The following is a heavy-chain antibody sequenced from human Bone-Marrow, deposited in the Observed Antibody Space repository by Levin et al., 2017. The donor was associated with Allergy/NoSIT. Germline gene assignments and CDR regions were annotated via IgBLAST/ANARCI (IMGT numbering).Heavy chain of an antibody. CDR2: ISGSGDGT. CDR1: GFTFDNYA. J-gene: IGHJ4*02. V-gene: IGHV3-23*01. D-gene: IGHD2-21*01. CDR3: AKADCGGSGCKRLDY. Sequence: TGGSLRLSCAASGFTFDNYALHWGRQAPGKGLEWVSLISGSGDGTHYADSVKGRFTSSRDNSKNTLYLQMNSLTVEDTAIYYCAKADCGGSGCKRLDYWGQGTLVTVSS.